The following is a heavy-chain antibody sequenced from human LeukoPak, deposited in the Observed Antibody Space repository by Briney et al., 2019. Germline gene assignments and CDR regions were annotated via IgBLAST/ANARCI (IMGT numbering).Heavy chain of an antibody. Sequence: ASVKVSCKASGYTFTSYYMHWVRQAPGQGLEWMGIINPSGGSTSYAQKFQGRVTMTRDTSTSTVYMELSSLRSEDTAVYYCARGTHPPLHCSSTSCYKGPGFDDYWGQGTLVTVSS. D-gene: IGHD2-2*02. J-gene: IGHJ4*02. V-gene: IGHV1-46*01. CDR1: GYTFTSYY. CDR2: INPSGGST. CDR3: ARGTHPPLHCSSTSCYKGPGFDDY.